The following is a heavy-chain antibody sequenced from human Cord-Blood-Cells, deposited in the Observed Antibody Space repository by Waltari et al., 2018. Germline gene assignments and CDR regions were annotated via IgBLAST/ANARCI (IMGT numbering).Heavy chain of an antibody. Sequence: QVQLQQWGAGLLNPSETLSLTFAVYGWSFSVYYWSWIRQPPGKGLEWIGEINHSGSTNYNPSLKSRVTISVDTSKNQFSLKLSSVTAAETAVYYCARGPGEGDYWGQGTLVTVSS. J-gene: IGHJ4*02. D-gene: IGHD7-27*01. CDR3: ARGPGEGDY. CDR2: INHSGST. V-gene: IGHV4-34*01. CDR1: GWSFSVYY.